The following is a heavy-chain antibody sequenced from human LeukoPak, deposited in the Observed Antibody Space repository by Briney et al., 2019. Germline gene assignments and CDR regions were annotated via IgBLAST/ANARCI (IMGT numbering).Heavy chain of an antibody. CDR1: GYTFSSYG. CDR2: INPYNGNT. Sequence: ASVKVSCKASGYTFSSYGISWVRQAPGQGLEWVGRINPYNGNTKYVQKFYDRVSMTTDTSTSTAYMELRRLRSGDTAMYYCARGPRYDYDSSVYYFEFWGQGTLVTVSS. V-gene: IGHV1-18*01. D-gene: IGHD3-22*01. J-gene: IGHJ4*02. CDR3: ARGPRYDYDSSVYYFEF.